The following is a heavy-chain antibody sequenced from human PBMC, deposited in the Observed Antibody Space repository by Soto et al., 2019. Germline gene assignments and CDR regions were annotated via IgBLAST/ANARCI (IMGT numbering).Heavy chain of an antibody. CDR3: ARVLGYCSGGSCYPNPAIYYYYGMDV. CDR2: INHSEST. V-gene: IGHV4-34*01. Sequence: SETLSLTCAVYGGSFSGYYWSWIRQPPGKGLEWIGEINHSESTNYNPSLKSRVTISVDTSKNQFSLKLSSVTAADTAVYYCARVLGYCSGGSCYPNPAIYYYYGMDVWGQGTTVTVSS. D-gene: IGHD2-15*01. CDR1: GGSFSGYY. J-gene: IGHJ6*02.